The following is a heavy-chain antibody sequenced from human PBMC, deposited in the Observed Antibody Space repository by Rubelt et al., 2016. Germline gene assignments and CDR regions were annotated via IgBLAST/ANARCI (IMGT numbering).Heavy chain of an antibody. Sequence: QLQLQESGPGLVKPSETLSLTCTVSGGSISSSSYYWGWIRQPPGKGLEWIGSIYYSGRTYYNPSDEVRGPISVDASERQFSLKRSAVTAADAAVEYCAGRDTVEYYYYMDVWGKGTTVTVSS. CDR1: GGSISSSSYY. J-gene: IGHJ6*03. CDR2: IYYSGRT. CDR3: AGRDTVEYYYYMDV. V-gene: IGHV4-39*01. D-gene: IGHD6-19*01.